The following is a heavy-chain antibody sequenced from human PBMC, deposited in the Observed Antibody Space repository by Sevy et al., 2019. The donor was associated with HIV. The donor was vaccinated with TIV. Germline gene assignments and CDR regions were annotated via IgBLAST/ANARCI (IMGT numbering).Heavy chain of an antibody. Sequence: GGSLRLSCKVSGFTFGDYVMTWFRQAPGKGLEWVGFIRSKVYGGTTEYAAPVKGRFIISRDDSESIAYLRMNSLKTEDTGVYYCSRADYYGSDGGYYGMDVWGQGTTVTVSS. CDR1: GFTFGDYV. CDR3: SRADYYGSDGGYYGMDV. CDR2: IRSKVYGGTT. V-gene: IGHV3-49*03. J-gene: IGHJ6*02. D-gene: IGHD3-10*01.